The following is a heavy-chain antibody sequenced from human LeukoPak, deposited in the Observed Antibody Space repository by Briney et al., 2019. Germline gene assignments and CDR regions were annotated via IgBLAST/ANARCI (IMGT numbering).Heavy chain of an antibody. V-gene: IGHV3-21*01. CDR1: GFTFSSYS. J-gene: IGHJ6*02. CDR3: ARDLGGSYSHGMDV. Sequence: GGSLRLSCAASGFTFSSYSMIWVRQAPGKGLEWVSSISSSSSYIYYADSVKGRFTISRDNAKNSLYLQMNSLRAEDTAVYYCARDLGGSYSHGMDVWGQGTTVTVSS. CDR2: ISSSSSYI. D-gene: IGHD1-26*01.